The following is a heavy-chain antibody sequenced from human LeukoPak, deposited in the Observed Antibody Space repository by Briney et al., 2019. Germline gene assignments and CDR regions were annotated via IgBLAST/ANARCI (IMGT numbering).Heavy chain of an antibody. CDR3: AKSSLRVRGVTYYFDY. J-gene: IGHJ4*02. CDR2: ISYDGSNK. D-gene: IGHD3-10*01. Sequence: PGGSLRLSCAASGFTFSTYAMNWVRQAPGKGLEWVAVISYDGSNKYYADSAKGRFTISRDNSKNTLYLQMNSLRAEDTAVYYCAKSSLRVRGVTYYFDYWGQGTLVTVSS. V-gene: IGHV3-30*18. CDR1: GFTFSTYA.